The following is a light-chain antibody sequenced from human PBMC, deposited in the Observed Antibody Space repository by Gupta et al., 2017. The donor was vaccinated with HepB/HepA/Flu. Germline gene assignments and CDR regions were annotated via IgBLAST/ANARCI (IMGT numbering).Light chain of an antibody. CDR2: AAS. CDR3: QQCDSTPPT. V-gene: IGKV1-39*01. J-gene: IGKJ4*01. Sequence: DIQMTQSPSSLSASVGDRVTITCRASQSISSYLNWYQQKPGKAPKLLIYAASRVQSGIPSRFSGSESGTDFTLTISRLQPEDFATYYCQQCDSTPPTFGGGTKVEIK. CDR1: QSISSY.